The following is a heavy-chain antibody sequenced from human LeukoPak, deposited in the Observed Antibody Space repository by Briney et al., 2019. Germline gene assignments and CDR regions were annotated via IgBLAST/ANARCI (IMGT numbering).Heavy chain of an antibody. V-gene: IGHV3-23*01. D-gene: IGHD5-12*01. Sequence: GGSLRLSCAASGITFSSSWMHWVRQAPGKGLEWVSSISGSGGITYYADSVKGRFTISRDNSKNTLYLQMNSLRAEDTAVYFCAKGPPGMLRGYNGYDYFDYWGQGTLVTVSS. J-gene: IGHJ4*02. CDR2: ISGSGGIT. CDR3: AKGPPGMLRGYNGYDYFDY. CDR1: GITFSSSW.